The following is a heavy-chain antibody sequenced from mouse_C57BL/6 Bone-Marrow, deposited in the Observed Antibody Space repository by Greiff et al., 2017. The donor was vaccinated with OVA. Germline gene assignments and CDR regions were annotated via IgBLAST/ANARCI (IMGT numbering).Heavy chain of an antibody. Sequence: QVHVKQSGAELVKPGASVKLSCKASGYTFTSYWMYWVKQRPGRGLEWIGRIDPTSGGTKYNEKFKGKATLTVDKPSSTAYLQRSRLASADSEFSYCARPVVGGDFDYWGQGTTLTVSS. CDR3: ARPVVGGDFDY. D-gene: IGHD1-1*01. V-gene: IGHV1-72*01. J-gene: IGHJ2*01. CDR1: GYTFTSYW. CDR2: IDPTSGGT.